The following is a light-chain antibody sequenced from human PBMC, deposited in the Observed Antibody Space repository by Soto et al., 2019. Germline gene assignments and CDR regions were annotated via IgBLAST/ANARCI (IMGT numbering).Light chain of an antibody. J-gene: IGKJ1*01. V-gene: IGKV1-5*03. CDR3: QQYDTYWT. CDR2: KAS. Sequence: DIPMTQSPSTLSAFVGDRVTITCRASQSISSWLAWYKQKPGKAPKLLIYKASSLESGVPSRFSGSGSGTEFPLTISSLQPDDFATYYCQQYDTYWTFGQGTKVDIK. CDR1: QSISSW.